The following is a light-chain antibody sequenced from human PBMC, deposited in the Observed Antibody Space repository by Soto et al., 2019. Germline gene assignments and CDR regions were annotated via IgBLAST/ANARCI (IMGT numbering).Light chain of an antibody. V-gene: IGLV1-51*01. Sequence: QAVVTQPPSVSAAPGQRVTISCSGSSSNIGNNYVSWYQQLPGTAPKHLIYDNNKRPSGIPDRFSGSKSGTSATLGITGLQTGDEADYYCGTWDSSLSAGEVFGGGTKLTVL. CDR3: GTWDSSLSAGEV. CDR1: SSNIGNNY. J-gene: IGLJ2*01. CDR2: DNN.